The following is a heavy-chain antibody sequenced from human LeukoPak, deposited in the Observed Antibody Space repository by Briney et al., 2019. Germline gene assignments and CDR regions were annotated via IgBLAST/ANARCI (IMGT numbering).Heavy chain of an antibody. D-gene: IGHD2-8*01. CDR2: IIPIFGTA. CDR3: ARDFEERWVGYCTNGVCYKDHYNYYMDV. V-gene: IGHV1-69*05. Sequence: SVKVSCKASGGTFSSYAISWVRQAPGQGLEWMGRIIPIFGTANYAQKFQGRVTITTDESTSTAYMELSSLRSEDTAVYYCARDFEERWVGYCTNGVCYKDHYNYYMDVWGKGTTVTVSS. CDR1: GGTFSSYA. J-gene: IGHJ6*03.